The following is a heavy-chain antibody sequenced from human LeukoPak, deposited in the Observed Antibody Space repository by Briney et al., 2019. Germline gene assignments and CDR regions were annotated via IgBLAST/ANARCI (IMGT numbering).Heavy chain of an antibody. Sequence: SETLSLTCAVHGGSFSGYYWSWIRQPPGKGLEWIGEINHSGSTHYNPSLQSRVSISIDTSKSHFSLKLRSVTAVDTAVYYCARWGHFDTSGYFVVDYWGQGILVTVSS. CDR2: INHSGST. CDR1: GGSFSGYY. D-gene: IGHD3-22*01. J-gene: IGHJ4*02. CDR3: ARWGHFDTSGYFVVDY. V-gene: IGHV4-34*01.